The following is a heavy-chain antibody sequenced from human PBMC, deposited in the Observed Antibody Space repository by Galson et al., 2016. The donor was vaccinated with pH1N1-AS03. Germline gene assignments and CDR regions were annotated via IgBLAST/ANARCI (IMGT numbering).Heavy chain of an antibody. Sequence: SLRLSCAASRFTFDDYAMHWVRQGSGKGLEWVSGLHSTRGTIGYANFVRGRFTISRDNAQNSLYLQMNSLRDEDTALYYCVLQHKYGSAWYPFEYWGQGTLVTVSS. CDR3: VLQHKYGSAWYPFEY. D-gene: IGHD6-19*01. CDR2: LHSTRGTI. J-gene: IGHJ4*02. CDR1: RFTFDDYA. V-gene: IGHV3-9*01.